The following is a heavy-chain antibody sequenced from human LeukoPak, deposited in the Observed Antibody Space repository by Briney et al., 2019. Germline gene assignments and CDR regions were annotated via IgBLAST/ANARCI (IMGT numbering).Heavy chain of an antibody. D-gene: IGHD2-2*01. CDR1: GVPISSGGYY. J-gene: IGHJ3*02. Sequence: SQTLSLTCTVSGVPISSGGYYWSWIRQPPGKGLEWIGYICYSGSTYYNPSLKSRVTISVDTSKNQFSLKLSSVTAADTAVYYCAREPDIVVVPAASQDFDIWGQGTMVTVSS. CDR3: AREPDIVVVPAASQDFDI. V-gene: IGHV4-31*03. CDR2: ICYSGST.